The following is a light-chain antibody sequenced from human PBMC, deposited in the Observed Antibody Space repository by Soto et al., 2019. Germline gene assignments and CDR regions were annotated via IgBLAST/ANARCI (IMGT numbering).Light chain of an antibody. J-gene: IGKJ1*01. CDR2: GAS. CDR1: QSVSSSY. V-gene: IGKV3-20*01. CDR3: QQYGSSPRT. Sequence: EIVLTQSPGTLSLSPGERATLSCRASQSVSSSYLAWYQQKPGQAPRLLIYGASSRATGIPVRFSGSGSGTDFTLTISRLEPEDFAVYYCQQYGSSPRTFGQGTRWIS.